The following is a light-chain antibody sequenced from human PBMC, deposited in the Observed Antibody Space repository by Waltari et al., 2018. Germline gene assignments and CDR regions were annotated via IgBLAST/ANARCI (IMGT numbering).Light chain of an antibody. CDR1: QSIRNW. Sequence: DLQMIQSPSTLSASVGDRVTITCRASQSIRNWLAWYQQKPGKAPKLLIYKSSTLESGVPSRFSGSGSGTEFTLTISSLQPDDFATYYCQGYNSYSLRTFGGGTKVEIK. J-gene: IGKJ4*01. CDR2: KSS. CDR3: QGYNSYSLRT. V-gene: IGKV1-5*03.